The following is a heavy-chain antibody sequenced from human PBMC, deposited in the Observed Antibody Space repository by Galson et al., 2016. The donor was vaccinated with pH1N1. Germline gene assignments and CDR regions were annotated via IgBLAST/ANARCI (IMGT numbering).Heavy chain of an antibody. CDR2: ISAASTRT. V-gene: IGHV3-23*01. CDR1: GFIFSSYA. D-gene: IGHD1/OR15-1a*01. CDR3: AKGGRVGTEGYYYALDV. Sequence: SLRLSCAASGFIFSSYAMTWVRQAPGKGPEWASAISAASTRTYYPDSVKGRFIISRDNSKNTLYLQMNSLRAEDTAEYYCAKGGRVGTEGYYYALDVWGQGTTVIVSS. J-gene: IGHJ6*02.